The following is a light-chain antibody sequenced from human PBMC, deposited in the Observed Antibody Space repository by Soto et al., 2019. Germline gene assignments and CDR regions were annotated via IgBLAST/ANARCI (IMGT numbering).Light chain of an antibody. CDR3: QQYNKWPLT. CDR2: GAS. Sequence: IVMTQFPATLSVSRGGVATGCCRASQSVSTNLAWYQQKPGQAPRLLMYGASTRATGMPASFSGSGSGTEFILTISSLQSEDFAVYYCQQYNKWPLTFGGGTKVDIK. V-gene: IGKV3-15*01. J-gene: IGKJ4*01. CDR1: QSVSTN.